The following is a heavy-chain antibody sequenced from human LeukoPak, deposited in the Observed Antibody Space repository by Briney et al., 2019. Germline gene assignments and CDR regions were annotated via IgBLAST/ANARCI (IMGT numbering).Heavy chain of an antibody. J-gene: IGHJ5*02. Sequence: SVKVSCKASGGTFSSYAISWVRQAPGQGLEWMGGIIPIFGTANYAQKFQGRVTITADESTSTAYMELSSLRSEDTAVYYCARPVGEGGYSYGYKDNWFDPWGQGTLVTVSS. CDR1: GGTFSSYA. D-gene: IGHD5-18*01. CDR2: IIPIFGTA. V-gene: IGHV1-69*13. CDR3: ARPVGEGGYSYGYKDNWFDP.